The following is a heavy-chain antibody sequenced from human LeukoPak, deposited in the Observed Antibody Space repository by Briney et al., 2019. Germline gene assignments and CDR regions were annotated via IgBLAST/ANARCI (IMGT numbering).Heavy chain of an antibody. CDR3: ARDRWAGIGYYFDY. V-gene: IGHV4-59*01. CDR2: IYYSGST. J-gene: IGHJ4*02. Sequence: NSSETLSLTCTVSGGSISSYYWSWIRQPPGKGLEWIGYIYYSGSTNYNPSLKSRVTISVDTSKNQSSLKLSSVTAADTAVYYCARDRWAGIGYYFDYWGQGTLVTVSS. CDR1: GGSISSYY. D-gene: IGHD6-19*01.